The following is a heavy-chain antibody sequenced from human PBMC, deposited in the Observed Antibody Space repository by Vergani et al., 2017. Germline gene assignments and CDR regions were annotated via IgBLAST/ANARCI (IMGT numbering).Heavy chain of an antibody. V-gene: IGHV1-18*01. J-gene: IGHJ3*02. Sequence: QVQLVQSGAEVKKPGASVKVSCKASGYTFTSYGISWVRQAPGQGLEWMGWISAYNGNTNYAQKLQGRVTMTPDTSTSTAYMELRSLRSDDTAVSYCARDCGAVAGTGGDAFDIWGQGTMVTVSS. CDR1: GYTFTSYG. CDR3: ARDCGAVAGTGGDAFDI. CDR2: ISAYNGNT. D-gene: IGHD6-19*01.